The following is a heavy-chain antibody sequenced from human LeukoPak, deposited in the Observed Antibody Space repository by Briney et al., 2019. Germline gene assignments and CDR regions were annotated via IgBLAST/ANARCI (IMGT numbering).Heavy chain of an antibody. D-gene: IGHD3-22*01. CDR2: IYYSGST. V-gene: IGHV4-39*01. Sequence: RPSETLSLTCTVSGGSISSSSYYWGWIRQPPGKGLEWIGSIYYSGSTYYNPSLESRVTISVDTSKNQFSLKLSSVTAADTAVYYCARQWRKYYYDSSGYFRYWGQGTLVTVSS. CDR3: ARQWRKYYYDSSGYFRY. J-gene: IGHJ4*02. CDR1: GGSISSSSYY.